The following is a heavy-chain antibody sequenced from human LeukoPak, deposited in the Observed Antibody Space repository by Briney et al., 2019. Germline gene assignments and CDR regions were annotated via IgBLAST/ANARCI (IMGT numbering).Heavy chain of an antibody. V-gene: IGHV3-53*01. CDR3: ARGSVDGDYLFS. Sequence: GRSLRLSCAASGFTFRSNYMSWVRQAPGKGLEWVSVMYSGGSTYYADSVKGRFTISRDNSKNTLHVQMNSLRAEDTAVYYCARGSVDGDYLFSWGQGTLVTVSS. J-gene: IGHJ5*02. D-gene: IGHD4-17*01. CDR1: GFTFRSNY. CDR2: MYSGGST.